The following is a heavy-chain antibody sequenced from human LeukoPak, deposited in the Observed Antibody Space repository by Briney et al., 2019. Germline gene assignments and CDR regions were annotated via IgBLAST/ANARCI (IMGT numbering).Heavy chain of an antibody. V-gene: IGHV3-66*01. Sequence: GGSLRLSCAASGFTVSSNYMSWVRQAPGKGLEWVSVIYSGGSTDYADSVKGRFTISRDNSKNTLYLRMNSLTAEDTAVYYCAREAPDYYDSDGYYYYWGQGTLVTVSS. CDR1: GFTVSSNY. CDR3: AREAPDYYDSDGYYYY. D-gene: IGHD3-22*01. CDR2: IYSGGST. J-gene: IGHJ4*02.